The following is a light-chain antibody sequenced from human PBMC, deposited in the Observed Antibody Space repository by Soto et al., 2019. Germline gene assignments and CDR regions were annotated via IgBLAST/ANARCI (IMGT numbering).Light chain of an antibody. Sequence: EIAMTQSPATLSVSPGERATLSCRASQSVSSNLAWYQQKPGQAPRLLIYGASTRATGIPARFSGSGSGTEFTLTISSLQSEDFAVYYCQQYNNWTFGQGTKV. CDR2: GAS. CDR1: QSVSSN. V-gene: IGKV3-15*01. J-gene: IGKJ1*01. CDR3: QQYNNWT.